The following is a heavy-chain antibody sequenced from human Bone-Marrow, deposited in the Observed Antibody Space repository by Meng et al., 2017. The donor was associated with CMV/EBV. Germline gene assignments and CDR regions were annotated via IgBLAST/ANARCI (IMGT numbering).Heavy chain of an antibody. V-gene: IGHV5-51*01. CDR2: IYPGDSDT. CDR3: ARQAYCSSTSCYNPWFDP. CDR1: GYSFTSYW. D-gene: IGHD2-2*02. Sequence: GESLKISCKASGYSFTSYWIAWVRQMPGKGLEWMGIIYPGDSDTRYSPSFQGQVTISADKSISTAYLQWSSLKASDTAMYYCARQAYCSSTSCYNPWFDPWGQGTPVTVSS. J-gene: IGHJ5*02.